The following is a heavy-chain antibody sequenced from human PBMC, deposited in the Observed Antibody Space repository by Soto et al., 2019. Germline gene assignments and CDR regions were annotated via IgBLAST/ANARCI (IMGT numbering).Heavy chain of an antibody. D-gene: IGHD3-10*01. Sequence: QVQLVQSGAEVKKPGASVKVSCKASGYTFTSYDINWVRQATGQGLEWMGWMNPNSGNTGYAQKFQGRVTMTKNTSISTAYMELRSLRSEGTVVYYCAGGRGGSGSYYNTGWFDPWGQGTLVTVSS. CDR3: AGGRGGSGSYYNTGWFDP. CDR1: GYTFTSYD. CDR2: MNPNSGNT. V-gene: IGHV1-8*01. J-gene: IGHJ5*02.